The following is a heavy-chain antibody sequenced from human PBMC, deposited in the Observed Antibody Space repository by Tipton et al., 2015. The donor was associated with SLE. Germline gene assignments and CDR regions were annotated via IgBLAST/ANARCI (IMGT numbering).Heavy chain of an antibody. CDR1: GGSISSYF. Sequence: TLSLTCTVSGGSISSYFWSWIRQPPGKGLEWIGHIYYSGSTNYNPSLKSRVTISVDTSKNQFSLKLTSVTAADTAVFYCARHRGYFTVSDYIDYWGQGTLVTVSS. D-gene: IGHD2-8*01. V-gene: IGHV4-59*08. CDR2: IYYSGST. J-gene: IGHJ4*02. CDR3: ARHRGYFTVSDYIDY.